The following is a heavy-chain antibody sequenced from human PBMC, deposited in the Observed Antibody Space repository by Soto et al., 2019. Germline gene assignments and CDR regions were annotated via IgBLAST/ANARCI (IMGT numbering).Heavy chain of an antibody. D-gene: IGHD3-10*01. CDR2: ISWNGGSK. J-gene: IGHJ3*02. V-gene: IGHV3-9*01. Sequence: SLRLSCVASGFSYDDYAMHWVRQVPGKGLEWVAGISWNGGSKGYADSVKGRFVISRDNTKKSVYLQMNSLRVEDTAVYYCAKDLYGLGSRGAFDIWGQGTMVTVSS. CDR1: GFSYDDYA. CDR3: AKDLYGLGSRGAFDI.